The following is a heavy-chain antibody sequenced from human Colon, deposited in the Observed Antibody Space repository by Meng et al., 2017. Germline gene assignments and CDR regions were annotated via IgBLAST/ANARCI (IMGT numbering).Heavy chain of an antibody. CDR2: IHPSGST. CDR1: GGSFSDYY. J-gene: IGHJ4*02. D-gene: IGHD3-9*01. V-gene: IGHV4-34*01. Sequence: QWQLRQRGAGLLKPSETLSLTCAVYGGSFSDYYLTWIRQPPGKGLEWVGEIHPSGSTYYSPSLQSRVTITLDTSKNQFSLTLSSMTAADTAVYYCARGVDWAKSGNFWGQGTLVTVSS. CDR3: ARGVDWAKSGNF.